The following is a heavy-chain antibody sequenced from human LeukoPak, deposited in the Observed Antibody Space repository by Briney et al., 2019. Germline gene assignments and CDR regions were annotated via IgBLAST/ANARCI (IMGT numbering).Heavy chain of an antibody. Sequence: SETLSLTCTVSGGSISSNNYFWGWIRQPPGKWLGWIGSIYDSGSTYYNQSLKSRVTISVDTSKNQFSLKLNSGTAADTAMYYCQSRFLEWLLDYWGQGTLVTVSS. CDR2: IYDSGST. D-gene: IGHD3-3*01. CDR1: GGSISSNNYF. CDR3: QSRFLEWLLDY. V-gene: IGHV4-39*01. J-gene: IGHJ4*02.